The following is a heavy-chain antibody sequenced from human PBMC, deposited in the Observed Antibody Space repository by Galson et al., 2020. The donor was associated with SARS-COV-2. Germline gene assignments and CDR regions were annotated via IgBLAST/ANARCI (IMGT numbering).Heavy chain of an antibody. D-gene: IGHD2-15*01. CDR2: IDWDDDK. J-gene: IGHJ6*02. CDR1: GFSLSTSGMC. CDR3: SRIPMHGRSIYYYYYGMDV. Sequence: SGPTLVKPTQTLTLTCTFSGFSLSTSGMCVSWIRLPPGKALEWLALIDWDDDKYYSTSLKTRLTISKDTSKNQVVLTMTNMDPVDTATYSCSRIPMHGRSIYYYYYGMDVWGQGTTVTVSS. V-gene: IGHV2-70*01.